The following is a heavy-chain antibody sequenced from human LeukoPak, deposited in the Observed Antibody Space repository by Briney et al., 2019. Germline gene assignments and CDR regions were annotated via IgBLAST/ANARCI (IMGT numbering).Heavy chain of an antibody. J-gene: IGHJ3*01. V-gene: IGHV3-23*01. CDR2: ISAGGDTT. D-gene: IGHD7-27*01. Sequence: GSLRLSCAASGFTFSTYAMSWVRQAPGKGLEWVSSISAGGDTTYYADSVRGRFTISRENSMSTVYLQVNTLSAEDTAMYYCAKDTSRLGIREVFDAWGQGTMVTVSS. CDR1: GFTFSTYA. CDR3: AKDTSRLGIREVFDA.